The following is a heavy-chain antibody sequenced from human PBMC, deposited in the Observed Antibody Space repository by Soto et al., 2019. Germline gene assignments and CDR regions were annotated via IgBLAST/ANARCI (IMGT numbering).Heavy chain of an antibody. CDR3: ARSKRQQLVTFDY. CDR1: VFTFSSYA. CDR2: ISYDGSNK. Sequence: GGSLRLSCAASVFTFSSYAMSWVRQAPGKGLEWVAVISYDGSNKYYADSVKGRFTISRDNSKNTLYLQMNSLRAEDTAVYYCARSKRQQLVTFDYWGQGTLVTVSS. D-gene: IGHD6-13*01. V-gene: IGHV3-30-3*01. J-gene: IGHJ4*02.